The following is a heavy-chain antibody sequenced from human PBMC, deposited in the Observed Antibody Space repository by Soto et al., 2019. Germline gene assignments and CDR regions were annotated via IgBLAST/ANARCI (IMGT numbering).Heavy chain of an antibody. CDR2: ISGSGGST. V-gene: IGHV3-23*01. Sequence: PGGSLRLSCAASGFTFSSYAMSWVRQAPGKGLEWVSAISGSGGSTYYADSVKGRFTISRDNSKNTLYLQMNSLRAEDTAVYYCSCNIAARPGGMDVWGQGTTVTVPS. CDR1: GFTFSSYA. D-gene: IGHD6-6*01. CDR3: SCNIAARPGGMDV. J-gene: IGHJ6*02.